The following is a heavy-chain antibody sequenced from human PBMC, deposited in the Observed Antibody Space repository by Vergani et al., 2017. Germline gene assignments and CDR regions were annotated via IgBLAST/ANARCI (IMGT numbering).Heavy chain of an antibody. D-gene: IGHD6-19*01. CDR1: GVSIGSNSYY. CDR3: TRHGRSGWAGYFQH. CDR2: ISYTGTT. Sequence: QLQLQESGPGLVKPSETLSLTCTVSGVSIGSNSYYWGWIHQPPGKGLEWIGTISYTGTTYYNEAHKSRLTISVDTSKNQFSLNLTSVTAADTAVYYCTRHGRSGWAGYFQHWGQGTLVTASS. V-gene: IGHV4-39*01. J-gene: IGHJ1*01.